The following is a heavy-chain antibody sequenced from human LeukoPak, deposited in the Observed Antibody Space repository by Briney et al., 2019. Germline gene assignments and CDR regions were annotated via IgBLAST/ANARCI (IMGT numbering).Heavy chain of an antibody. Sequence: KPSETLSLTCTVSGGSISSSSYYWGWIRQPPGKGLEWVGSIHYSGSTYYNPSLKSRLTISVDTSKNQLSLKLNSVTAADTAVYYSARHAGLAVTATGFDYWGQGTLVTVSS. D-gene: IGHD6-19*01. CDR2: IHYSGST. CDR3: ARHAGLAVTATGFDY. V-gene: IGHV4-39*01. J-gene: IGHJ4*02. CDR1: GGSISSSSYY.